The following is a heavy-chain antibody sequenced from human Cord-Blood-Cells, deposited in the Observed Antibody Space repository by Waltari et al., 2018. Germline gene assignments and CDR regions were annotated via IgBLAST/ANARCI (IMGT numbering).Heavy chain of an antibody. CDR1: GSTFSRYW. J-gene: IGHJ4*02. CDR2: INSDGSST. D-gene: IGHD3-10*01. Sequence: EVQLVESGGGLVQPGGSLRLSCAASGSTFSRYWMHWVRQAPGKGLVWVSRINSDGSSTSYADSVKGRFTISRDNAKNTLYLQMNSLRAEDTAVYYCAHGSGSYYDYWGQGTLVTVSS. CDR3: AHGSGSYYDY. V-gene: IGHV3-74*01.